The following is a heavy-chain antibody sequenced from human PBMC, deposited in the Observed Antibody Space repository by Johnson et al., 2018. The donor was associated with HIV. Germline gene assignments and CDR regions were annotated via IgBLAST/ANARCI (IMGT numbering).Heavy chain of an antibody. CDR3: AKDWYNWNDGGGYDAFDI. CDR1: GFPFSSYA. CDR2: ISYDGSTK. D-gene: IGHD1-1*01. Sequence: QVQLVESGGGVVQPGRSLRLSCAASGFPFSSYAMHWVRQAPGKGLEWVAVISYDGSTKYYADSVKGRFTLSRDNSKNTLYLQMNSLRAEDTAVYYCAKDWYNWNDGGGYDAFDIWGQGTMVTVSS. J-gene: IGHJ3*02. V-gene: IGHV3-30*04.